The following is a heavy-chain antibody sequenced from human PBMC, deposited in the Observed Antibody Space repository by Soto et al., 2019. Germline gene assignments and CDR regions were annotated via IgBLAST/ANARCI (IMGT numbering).Heavy chain of an antibody. J-gene: IGHJ6*02. CDR1: GGSISSGGYS. V-gene: IGHV4-30-2*01. Sequence: KSSETLSLTCAVSGGSISSGGYSWSWIRQPPGKGLEWIGYIYHSGSTYYNPSLKSRVTISVDRSKNQFSLKLSSVTAADTAVYYCARRGKYYYDSSGYPPGYGMDVWGQGTTVTVSS. CDR3: ARRGKYYYDSSGYPPGYGMDV. CDR2: IYHSGST. D-gene: IGHD3-22*01.